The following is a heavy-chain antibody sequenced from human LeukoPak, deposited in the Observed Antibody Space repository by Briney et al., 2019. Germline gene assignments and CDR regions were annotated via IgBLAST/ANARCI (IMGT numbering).Heavy chain of an antibody. J-gene: IGHJ4*02. V-gene: IGHV1-69*04. D-gene: IGHD1-26*01. CDR3: ARDVYVGATYFDY. CDR1: GYTFTSYD. CDR2: IIPILGIA. Sequence: ASVKVSCKASGYTFTSYDINWVRQAPGQGLEWMGRIIPILGIANYAQKFQGRVTITADKSTSTAYMELSSLRSEDTAVYYCARDVYVGATYFDYWGQGTLVTVSS.